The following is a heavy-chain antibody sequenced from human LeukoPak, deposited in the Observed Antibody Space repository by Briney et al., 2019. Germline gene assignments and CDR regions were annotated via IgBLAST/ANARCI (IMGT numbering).Heavy chain of an antibody. J-gene: IGHJ4*02. D-gene: IGHD1-14*01. V-gene: IGHV4-39*07. CDR1: GGSISSSSYY. Sequence: SETLSLTCTVSGGSISSSSYYWGWLRQPPGKGLEWIGEINHSGSTNYNPSLKSRVTISVDTSKNQFSLKLSSVTAADTAVYYCATGHKNLPHYWGQGTLVTVSS. CDR2: INHSGST. CDR3: ATGHKNLPHY.